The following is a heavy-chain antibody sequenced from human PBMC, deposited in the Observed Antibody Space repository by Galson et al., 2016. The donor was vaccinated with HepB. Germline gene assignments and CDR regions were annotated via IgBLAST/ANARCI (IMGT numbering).Heavy chain of an antibody. Sequence: SLRLSCAASGFTFTTYWMNWVRQSPGKGLEWVATIKADGSEKFFVDSVKGRFTISRDNAKNSLHLHMNSLRVEDTAVYYCARDSQWRFDYWGQGTLVTVSS. V-gene: IGHV3-7*01. CDR1: GFTFTTYW. CDR3: ARDSQWRFDY. J-gene: IGHJ4*02. D-gene: IGHD2-8*01. CDR2: IKADGSEK.